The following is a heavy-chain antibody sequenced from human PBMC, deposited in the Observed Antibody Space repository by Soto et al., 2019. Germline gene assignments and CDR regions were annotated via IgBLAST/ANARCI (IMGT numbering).Heavy chain of an antibody. V-gene: IGHV1-69*06. Sequence: GXSVKGSCNASGGTFSSYAISWVRQAPVQGLEWMGGIIPIFGTANYAQKFQGRVTITADKSTSTAYMELSSLRSEDTAVYYCARELGYCSSTSCYRYWYFDLWGRGTLVTVSS. CDR2: IIPIFGTA. CDR1: GGTFSSYA. D-gene: IGHD2-2*02. CDR3: ARELGYCSSTSCYRYWYFDL. J-gene: IGHJ2*01.